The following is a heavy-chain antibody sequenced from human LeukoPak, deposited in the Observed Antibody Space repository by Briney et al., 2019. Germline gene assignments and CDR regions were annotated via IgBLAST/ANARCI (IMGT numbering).Heavy chain of an antibody. D-gene: IGHD6-19*01. CDR2: FDPEDGET. J-gene: IGHJ6*02. V-gene: IGHV1-24*01. CDR3: ARASGVAGTLQGGMDV. Sequence: RASVKVSCKVSGYTLTELSMHWVRQAPGKGLEWMGGFDPEDGETIYAQKFQGRVTMTEDTSTDTAYMELRSLRSDDTALYYCARASGVAGTLQGGMDVWGQGTTVTVSS. CDR1: GYTLTELS.